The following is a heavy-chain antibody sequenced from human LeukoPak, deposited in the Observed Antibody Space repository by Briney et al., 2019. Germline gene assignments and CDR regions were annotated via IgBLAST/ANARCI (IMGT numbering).Heavy chain of an antibody. CDR2: ISANNGDT. V-gene: IGHV1-18*01. CDR3: ARESHETREDY. CDR1: GYTFTSYG. D-gene: IGHD1-1*01. J-gene: IGHJ4*02. Sequence: ASAKVSCKASGYTFTSYGISWVRQAPGQGLEWMGWISANNGDTDYPPKLQDRVTMTTDTYTSTAYMELRSLRSDDTAMYYCARESHETREDYWGQGTLVTVSS.